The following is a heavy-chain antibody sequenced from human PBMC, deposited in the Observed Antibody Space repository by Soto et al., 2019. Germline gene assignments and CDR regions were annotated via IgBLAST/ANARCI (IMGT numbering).Heavy chain of an antibody. D-gene: IGHD2-21*02. Sequence: SGPTLVNPTQTLTLTCTVSGFSLSNSRVGVSWIRQPPGKALEWLAHILSNDEKSYRTSLRSRLTISKDTSKSQVVLTMTNMDPADTATYYCARINCGSDCYAAYFDYWGQGSLVTVAS. CDR2: ILSNDEK. V-gene: IGHV2-26*01. CDR3: ARINCGSDCYAAYFDY. CDR1: GFSLSNSRVG. J-gene: IGHJ4*02.